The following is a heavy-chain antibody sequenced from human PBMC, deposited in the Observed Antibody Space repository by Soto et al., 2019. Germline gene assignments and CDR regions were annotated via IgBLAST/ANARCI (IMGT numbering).Heavy chain of an antibody. J-gene: IGHJ4*02. D-gene: IGHD1-1*01. CDR3: ARGRESYTWNDVGY. Sequence: QVQLQESGPGLVKPSETLSLTCTVSGGSISLNYWTWIRQPPGKGLEWIGSVYNSGSTNYNPSLKSRVTIAVDTSKNQFSLRLSSVTAADAAVSYCARGRESYTWNDVGYWGQGTMFTVSS. CDR1: GGSISLNY. V-gene: IGHV4-59*12. CDR2: VYNSGST.